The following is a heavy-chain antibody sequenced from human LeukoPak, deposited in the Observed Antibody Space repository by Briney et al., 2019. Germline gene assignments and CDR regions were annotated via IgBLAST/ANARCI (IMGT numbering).Heavy chain of an antibody. CDR1: GGSISSISSNNYH. D-gene: IGHD5-24*01. CDR2: IYYSGST. J-gene: IGHJ4*02. V-gene: IGHV4-39*07. CDR3: AVEMATIGIDY. Sequence: SETLSLTCIVSGGSISSISSNNYHWGWIRQPPGKGLEWIGSIYYSGSTYYNPSLKSRVTISVDTSKNQFSLKLSSVTAADTAVYYCAVEMATIGIDYWGQGTLVTVSS.